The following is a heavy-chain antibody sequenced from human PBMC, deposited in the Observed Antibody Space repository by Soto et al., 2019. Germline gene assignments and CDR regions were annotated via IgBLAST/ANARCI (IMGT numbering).Heavy chain of an antibody. D-gene: IGHD3-22*01. CDR3: ARHSSYYYDSSAYYDS. Sequence: QVHLQESGPRLVQSSGTLSLTCGVSGAPISTGNWWTWVRPPPGKGLEWIGEIYHGGNTNYRPSLKSRVTISVDKSKNQFSLRLSSVTAADTAVYYCARHSSYYYDSSAYYDSWGQGTLVTVSS. CDR2: IYHGGNT. J-gene: IGHJ5*01. V-gene: IGHV4-4*02. CDR1: GAPISTGNW.